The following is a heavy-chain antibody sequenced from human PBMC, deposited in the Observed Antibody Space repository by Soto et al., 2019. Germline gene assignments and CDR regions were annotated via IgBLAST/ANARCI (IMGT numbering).Heavy chain of an antibody. J-gene: IGHJ5*02. Sequence: QMPLVQSGPEVKKPGTSVKVSCKASGFTFTSSAVQWVRQARGQRLEWIGWIVVGSGNTNYAQKFQERVTITRDMSTSTAYMELSSLRSEDTAVYYCAAVGYYGSGSYPTWGQGTLVTVSS. V-gene: IGHV1-58*01. CDR2: IVVGSGNT. CDR1: GFTFTSSA. D-gene: IGHD3-10*01. CDR3: AAVGYYGSGSYPT.